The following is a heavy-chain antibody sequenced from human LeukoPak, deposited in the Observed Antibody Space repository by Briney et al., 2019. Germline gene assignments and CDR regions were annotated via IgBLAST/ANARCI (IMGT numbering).Heavy chain of an antibody. J-gene: IGHJ4*02. Sequence: GGSLRLSCAASGFTFSSYAMSWVRQAPGKGLEWVSAISGSGGSTYYADSVKGRFTISRDNAKNSLYLQMNSLRAEDAAVYYCARDSGVSDYWGQGTLVIVSS. V-gene: IGHV3-23*01. CDR1: GFTFSSYA. CDR2: ISGSGGST. D-gene: IGHD1-26*01. CDR3: ARDSGVSDY.